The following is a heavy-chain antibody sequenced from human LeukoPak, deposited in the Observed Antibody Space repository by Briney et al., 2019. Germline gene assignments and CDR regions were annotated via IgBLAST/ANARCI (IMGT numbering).Heavy chain of an antibody. D-gene: IGHD2-8*02. Sequence: PGRSLRLSCAATGFTFSTYGMHWVHQAPGKGLEWVAAISNDGNKKYYADSVKGRFTISRDNPKNTLFLQMNSLRAEDTAVYYCAKEGWDKSYWYGRIDYWGQGTLVTVSS. CDR1: GFTFSTYG. V-gene: IGHV3-30*18. CDR3: AKEGWDKSYWYGRIDY. J-gene: IGHJ4*02. CDR2: ISNDGNKK.